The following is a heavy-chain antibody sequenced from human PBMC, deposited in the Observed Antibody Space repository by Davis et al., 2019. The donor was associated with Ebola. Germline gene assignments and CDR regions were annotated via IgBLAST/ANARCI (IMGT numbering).Heavy chain of an antibody. CDR2: IYYSRST. J-gene: IGHJ4*02. CDR1: GGSITSYY. Sequence: MPSETLSLTCTVSGGSITSYYWSWIRQPPGKGLEWIGYIYYSRSTNYNPSLTSRVTISVDTSKNQFSLKLSSVTAADTAIYYCAGPRLTYNSGWSYFDYWGQGTLVTVSS. D-gene: IGHD6-19*01. CDR3: AGPRLTYNSGWSYFDY. V-gene: IGHV4-59*08.